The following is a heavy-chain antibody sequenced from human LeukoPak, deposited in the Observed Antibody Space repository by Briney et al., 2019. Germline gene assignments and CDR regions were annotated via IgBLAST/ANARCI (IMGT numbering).Heavy chain of an antibody. CDR3: ARGGYYFDY. CDR2: ISSSGSTI. CDR1: GFTFNSYE. J-gene: IGHJ4*02. Sequence: GGSVRLSCAASGFTFNSYEMHWVRQAPGKGLEWVSYISSSGSTIYYADSVKGRFTISRDNAKNSLYLQMNSLRAEDTAVYYCARGGYYFDYWGQGTLVTVSS. V-gene: IGHV3-48*03.